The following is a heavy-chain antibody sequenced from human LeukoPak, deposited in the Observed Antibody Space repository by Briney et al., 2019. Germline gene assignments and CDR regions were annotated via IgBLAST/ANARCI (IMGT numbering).Heavy chain of an antibody. CDR2: ICSSGST. Sequence: PSETLSLTCTVSGGSISSYHCSWIRQPPGKGLQWIGFICSSGSTNYNPSLKSRVTISLDTSKNQFSLRVSSVTSADTAVYYCARGNIGYDYAFYIWGQGTMVTVSS. CDR3: ARGNIGYDYAFYI. CDR1: GGSISSYH. D-gene: IGHD5-12*01. V-gene: IGHV4-59*01. J-gene: IGHJ3*02.